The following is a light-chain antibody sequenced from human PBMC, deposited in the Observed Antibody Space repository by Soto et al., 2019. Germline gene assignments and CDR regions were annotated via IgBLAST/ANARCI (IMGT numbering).Light chain of an antibody. CDR3: QQFDVLSAYT. CDR1: HDIKNY. Sequence: DIQLTQSPPSLSASEGDRVTITCQASHDIKNYLNWYQQKPGKAPKLLIYDADNLQTGVPSRFSGSGAATEFTFTNGSLLPEDVAAYFCQQFDVLSAYTFGQGTKVEIK. J-gene: IGKJ2*01. CDR2: DAD. V-gene: IGKV1-33*01.